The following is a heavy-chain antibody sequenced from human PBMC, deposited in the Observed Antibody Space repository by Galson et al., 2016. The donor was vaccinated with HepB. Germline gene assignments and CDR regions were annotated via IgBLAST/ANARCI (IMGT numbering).Heavy chain of an antibody. J-gene: IGHJ4*02. CDR2: LSQNGDT. CDR3: ATSSSVDFWSGKRGYYFDY. Sequence: SETLSLTCALSGDSFNSPRWSTWLRQPPGKGLELVAELSQNGDTDYNPSLKTRVSISLDKSRNLFSLNLRSVTAADTAVYYCATSSSVDFWSGKRGYYFDYWGRGTLVTVSS. CDR1: GDSFNSPRW. V-gene: IGHV4-4*02. D-gene: IGHD3-3*01.